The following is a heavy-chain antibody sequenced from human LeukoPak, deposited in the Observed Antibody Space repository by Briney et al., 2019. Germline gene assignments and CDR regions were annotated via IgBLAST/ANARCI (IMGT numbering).Heavy chain of an antibody. CDR3: ARHEGSLDAFDI. Sequence: SETLSLTCTVSGGSISSYYWSWIRQPPGKGLEGIGYIYYSGSTNYNPSLKSPVTISVDTSKNQFSLKLSSVTAAHTAVYYCARHEGSLDAFDIWGQGTMVTVSS. CDR1: GGSISSYY. D-gene: IGHD1-26*01. V-gene: IGHV4-59*08. J-gene: IGHJ3*02. CDR2: IYYSGST.